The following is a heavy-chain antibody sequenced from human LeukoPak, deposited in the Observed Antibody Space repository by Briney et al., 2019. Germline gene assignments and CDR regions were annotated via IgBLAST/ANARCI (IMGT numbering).Heavy chain of an antibody. J-gene: IGHJ4*02. Sequence: GGSLRLSCTASGFTFSTYGMHWVRQAQGKVLEWVALTRYDGSNKNYADSVKGRFTISRDNSKNTLYLQMNSLRGEDTAVYYCARGGLTIAEATTSWYLDYWGQGILVTVSS. CDR2: TRYDGSNK. CDR3: ARGGLTIAEATTSWYLDY. CDR1: GFTFSTYG. V-gene: IGHV3-30*02. D-gene: IGHD1-26*01.